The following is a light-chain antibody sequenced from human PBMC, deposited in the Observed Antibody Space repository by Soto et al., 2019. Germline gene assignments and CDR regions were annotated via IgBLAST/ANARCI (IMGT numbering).Light chain of an antibody. CDR2: WAS. CDR1: QSVLYSSNNKNY. J-gene: IGKJ1*01. CDR3: QQYYSAPPT. V-gene: IGKV4-1*01. Sequence: DIVMTQSPDSLAVSLGERATINCKSSQSVLYSSNNKNYLAWYQQKSGQPPKLLIYWASTRESGVPDRFSGSGSGTDFTLTISSLQAEDVAVYYCQQYYSAPPTF.